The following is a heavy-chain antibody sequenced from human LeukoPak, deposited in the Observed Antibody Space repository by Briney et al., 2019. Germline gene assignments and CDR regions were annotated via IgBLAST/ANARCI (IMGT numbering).Heavy chain of an antibody. J-gene: IGHJ4*02. CDR3: ARLGPGGHGEFDY. D-gene: IGHD3-10*01. CDR1: GGSLSDYY. Sequence: SETLSLTCTVSGGSLSDYYWTWVRQPPGKGLEWIRYIYYSGSTNYNPSLKSRVTILVDMSKTQFSLKLTSVTAADTAVYYCARLGPGGHGEFDYWGQGILVTVSS. V-gene: IGHV4-59*01. CDR2: IYYSGST.